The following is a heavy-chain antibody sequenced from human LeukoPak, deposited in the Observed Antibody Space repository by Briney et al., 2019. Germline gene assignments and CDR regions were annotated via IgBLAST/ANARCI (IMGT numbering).Heavy chain of an antibody. CDR1: GYTFTSYG. CDR3: ARDAEPYYDSFNPFDP. D-gene: IGHD3-22*01. J-gene: IGHJ5*02. V-gene: IGHV1-18*01. Sequence: ASVKVSCKASGYTFTSYGISWVRQAPGQGLEWMGWISAYNGNTNYAQKLQGRVTMTTDTSTSTAYMELRSLRSDDTAVYYCARDAEPYYDSFNPFDPWGQGTLVTVSS. CDR2: ISAYNGNT.